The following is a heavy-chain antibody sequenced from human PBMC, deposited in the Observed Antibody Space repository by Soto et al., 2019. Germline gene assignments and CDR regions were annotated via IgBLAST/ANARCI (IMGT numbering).Heavy chain of an antibody. CDR1: GGTFSSYA. V-gene: IGHV1-69*01. J-gene: IGHJ6*02. D-gene: IGHD6-13*01. CDR3: ARDGIVWVGQQLVHYYYGMDV. CDR2: IIPIFGTA. Sequence: QVQLVQSGAEVKKPGSSVKVSCKASGGTFSSYAISWVRQAPGQGLEWMGGIIPIFGTANYAQKFQGRVTITADESTSTAYMELSSLRSEDTAVYYCARDGIVWVGQQLVHYYYGMDVWGQGTTVTVSS.